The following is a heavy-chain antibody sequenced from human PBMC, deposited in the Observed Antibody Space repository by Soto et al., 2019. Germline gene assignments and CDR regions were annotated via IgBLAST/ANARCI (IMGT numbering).Heavy chain of an antibody. CDR1: GNSFTSYF. V-gene: IGHV5-51*01. J-gene: IGHJ4*02. CDR3: ARQGEYSGYERCVDY. Sequence: PWESLNISCKGSGNSFTSYFIGWVRQMPGKGLEWMGIIYPGDSDTRYSPSFQGQVTISADKSISTAYLQWSSLKASDTAMYYCARQGEYSGYERCVDYWGQGTLVTVSS. D-gene: IGHD5-12*01. CDR2: IYPGDSDT.